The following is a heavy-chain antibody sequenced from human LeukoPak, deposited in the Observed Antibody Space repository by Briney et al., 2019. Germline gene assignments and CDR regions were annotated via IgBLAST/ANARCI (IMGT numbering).Heavy chain of an antibody. D-gene: IGHD2-2*02. V-gene: IGHV3-30-3*01. CDR1: GFTFSTYA. J-gene: IGHJ6*02. Sequence: GRSLRLSCAASGFTFSTYAMHWVRQAPGKGLEWVAVISNDGSNKYYADSVKGRFTISRDNSKNTLYLQMNSLRVEDTAVYYCASPVRYCSSTNCYIDYYYVMDVWGQGTTVTVSS. CDR2: ISNDGSNK. CDR3: ASPVRYCSSTNCYIDYYYVMDV.